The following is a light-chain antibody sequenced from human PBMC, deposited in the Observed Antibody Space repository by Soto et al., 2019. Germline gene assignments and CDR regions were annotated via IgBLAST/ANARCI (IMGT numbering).Light chain of an antibody. CDR1: QDIHTW. CDR2: AAS. J-gene: IGKJ4*01. V-gene: IGKV1-12*02. Sequence: DIQMTQSPSSVSGSVGDRVTITCRASQDIHTWLAWYQQKPGKAPKLLIYAASSLQSGVPPRFSGSGSGTDFTLTISSLQPEDFATYYCHQANSFPFTFGGGTKVEIK. CDR3: HQANSFPFT.